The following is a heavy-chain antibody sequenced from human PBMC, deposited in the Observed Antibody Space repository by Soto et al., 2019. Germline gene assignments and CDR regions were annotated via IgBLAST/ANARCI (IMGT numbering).Heavy chain of an antibody. Sequence: ETLSLTCTVSGGSISSYYWSWIRQPPGKGLEWIGYIYYSGSTNYNPSLKSRVTISVDTSKNQFSLKLSSVTAADTAVYYCARHRPILYYSLDAFDIWGQGTMVTVSS. CDR3: ARHRPILYYSLDAFDI. J-gene: IGHJ3*02. CDR1: GGSISSYY. CDR2: IYYSGST. V-gene: IGHV4-59*08. D-gene: IGHD2-8*01.